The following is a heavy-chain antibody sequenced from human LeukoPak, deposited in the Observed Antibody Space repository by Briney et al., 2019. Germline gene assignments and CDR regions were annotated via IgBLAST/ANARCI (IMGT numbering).Heavy chain of an antibody. Sequence: PGRSLRLSCAASGFTFSSYAMHWVRQAPGKGLEGGAVILYDGSNKYYADSVKGRFTISRHNSKNPLYLQMNSLRAEDTAVYYCARGGNYYDSSGSNYRLDYWGQGTLVTVSS. CDR2: ILYDGSNK. V-gene: IGHV3-30*04. CDR1: GFTFSSYA. D-gene: IGHD3-22*01. CDR3: ARGGNYYDSSGSNYRLDY. J-gene: IGHJ4*02.